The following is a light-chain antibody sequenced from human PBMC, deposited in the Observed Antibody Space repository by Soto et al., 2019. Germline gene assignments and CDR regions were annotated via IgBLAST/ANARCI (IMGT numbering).Light chain of an antibody. CDR3: QQYGWSPYT. Sequence: EIVLTQSPGTLSLSPGERATLSCRASQSVSSNYLAWYQQKPGQAPRLLIHGASSRATGIPDRFSGSGSGTDFTLTISRLEPEDFAVYYCQQYGWSPYTFGQGTKLEIK. CDR1: QSVSSNY. V-gene: IGKV3-20*01. J-gene: IGKJ2*01. CDR2: GAS.